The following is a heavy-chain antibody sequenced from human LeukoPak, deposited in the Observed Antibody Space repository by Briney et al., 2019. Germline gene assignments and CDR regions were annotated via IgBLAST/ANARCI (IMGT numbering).Heavy chain of an antibody. J-gene: IGHJ4*02. D-gene: IGHD6-13*01. V-gene: IGHV4-30-2*01. Sequence: PSETLSLTCAVSGGSISSGGYSWSWIRQPPGKGLEWIGYIYHSGSTYYNPSLKSRVTISVDRSKNQFSLKLSSVTAADTAVYYCARGRIAAAGEFFDYWGQGTLVTVSS. CDR1: GGSISSGGYS. CDR2: IYHSGST. CDR3: ARGRIAAAGEFFDY.